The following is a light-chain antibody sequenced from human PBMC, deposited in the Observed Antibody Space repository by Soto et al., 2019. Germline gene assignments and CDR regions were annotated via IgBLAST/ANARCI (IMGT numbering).Light chain of an antibody. V-gene: IGKV1-27*01. CDR3: QKYNSAPWT. J-gene: IGKJ1*01. CDR2: AAS. CDR1: QGVSNY. Sequence: DIQMTQSPSSLSASVGDRATITCRASQGVSNYLGWYQQKPGKVPKILLYAASTLQSGVPSRFCGSGGGTDFSLTISSMQAEDVATYYCQKYNSAPWTFGQGTKVDIK.